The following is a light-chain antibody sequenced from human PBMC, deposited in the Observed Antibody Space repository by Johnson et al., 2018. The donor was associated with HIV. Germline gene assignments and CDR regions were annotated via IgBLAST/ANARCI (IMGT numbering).Light chain of an antibody. V-gene: IGLV1-51*02. Sequence: QSVLTQPPSVSAAPGQKVTISCSGSNSNIGNNYVSWYQVLPGTAPKLLIYKDNERPSGIPDRFSAPKSGTSATLGIAGLQTGDEAHYYGGTWDTSLTTGGVFGTGTKVTVL. J-gene: IGLJ1*01. CDR3: GTWDTSLTTGGV. CDR1: NSNIGNNY. CDR2: KDN.